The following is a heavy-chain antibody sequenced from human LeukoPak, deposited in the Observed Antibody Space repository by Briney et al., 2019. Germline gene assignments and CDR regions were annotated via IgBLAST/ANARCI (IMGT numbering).Heavy chain of an antibody. V-gene: IGHV4-59*01. CDR3: AGRSGYYTPTYFDY. J-gene: IGHJ4*02. D-gene: IGHD3-3*01. CDR2: IYYSGST. CDR1: GGSISSYY. Sequence: SETLSLTCTVSGGSISSYYWSWIRQPPGNGLDWIGYIYYSGSTNYNPSLKSRVTISVDTSKNQFSLKLSSETAADTAVYYCAGRSGYYTPTYFDYWGQGTLVTVSS.